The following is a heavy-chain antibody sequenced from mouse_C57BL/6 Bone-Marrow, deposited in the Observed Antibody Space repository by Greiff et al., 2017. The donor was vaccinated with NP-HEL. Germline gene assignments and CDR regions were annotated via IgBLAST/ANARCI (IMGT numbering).Heavy chain of an antibody. Sequence: VQLKESGPVLVKPGASVKMSCKASGYTFTDYYMNWVKQSHGKSLEWIGVINPYNGGTSYNQKFKGKATLTVDKSSSTAYMELNSLTSEDSAVYYCANYYGGDYWGQGTTLTVSS. V-gene: IGHV1-19*01. J-gene: IGHJ2*01. CDR3: ANYYGGDY. CDR1: GYTFTDYY. D-gene: IGHD1-1*01. CDR2: INPYNGGT.